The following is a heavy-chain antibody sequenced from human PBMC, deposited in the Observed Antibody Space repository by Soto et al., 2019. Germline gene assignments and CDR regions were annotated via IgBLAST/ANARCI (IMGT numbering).Heavy chain of an antibody. CDR1: GFTFSNYG. Sequence: PGGSLGLSCAASGFTFSNYGMHWVRQAAGKGLEWLAGILYDGTNKYYADSVKGRFTISRDNSRNTLDLQMNSLSSEDTAFYYCAKGRSESSAWFAFDYWGQGTLVTVSS. CDR3: AKGRSESSAWFAFDY. CDR2: ILYDGTNK. J-gene: IGHJ4*02. D-gene: IGHD6-19*01. V-gene: IGHV3-30*18.